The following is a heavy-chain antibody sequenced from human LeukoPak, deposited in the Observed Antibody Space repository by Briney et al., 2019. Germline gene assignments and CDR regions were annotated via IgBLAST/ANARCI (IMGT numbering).Heavy chain of an antibody. CDR1: GFTFSSYG. V-gene: IGHV3-7*05. J-gene: IGHJ4*02. CDR3: AILHSLDY. CDR2: IKQDGTEK. Sequence: GGSLRLSCAASGFTFSSYGLSWVCQAPGKGLEWVANIKQDGTEKYYVDSVKGRFTISRDDAKNSLYLQMNSLRAEDTAVYYCAILHSLDYWGQGTLVTVSS. D-gene: IGHD2/OR15-2a*01.